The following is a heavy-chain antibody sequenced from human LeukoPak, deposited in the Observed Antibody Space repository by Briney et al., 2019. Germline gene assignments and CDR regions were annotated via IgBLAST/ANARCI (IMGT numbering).Heavy chain of an antibody. Sequence: SVKVSCKASGGTFSSYAISWVRQAPGQGLEWMGRIIPILGIANYAQKFQGRVTITADKSTSTAYMELSSLRSEGTAVYYCARSNTGPFDYWGQGTLVTVSS. J-gene: IGHJ4*02. V-gene: IGHV1-69*04. CDR1: GGTFSSYA. D-gene: IGHD1-14*01. CDR2: IIPILGIA. CDR3: ARSNTGPFDY.